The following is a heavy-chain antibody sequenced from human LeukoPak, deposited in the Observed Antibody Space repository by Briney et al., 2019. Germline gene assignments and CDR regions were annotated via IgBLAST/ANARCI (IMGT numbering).Heavy chain of an antibody. D-gene: IGHD2-21*01. V-gene: IGHV1-3*01. CDR1: GYTFTSYD. CDR3: ARERGVMGWFDP. J-gene: IGHJ5*02. CDR2: INAGNGNT. Sequence: ASVKVSCKAPGYTFTSYDMHWVRQAPGQGLEWMGWINAGNGNTKYSQKFQGRVTITRDTSTSTAYMELSSLRSEDTAVYYCARERGVMGWFDPWGQGTLGTVSS.